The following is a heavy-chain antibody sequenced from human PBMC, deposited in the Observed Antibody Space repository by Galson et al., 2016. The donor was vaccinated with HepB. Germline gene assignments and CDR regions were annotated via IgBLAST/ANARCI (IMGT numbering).Heavy chain of an antibody. CDR2: IWNDGSKK. D-gene: IGHD3-22*01. Sequence: SLRLSCATSEFTFSGYGIHWVRQAPGKGLEWVALIWNDGSKKYYADSVKGRFTISRDNSKNTLYLQMNSLRAEDTAVYYCARSGSYYDSSGYYRDPFDYWGQGTLVTVSS. V-gene: IGHV3-33*01. CDR3: ARSGSYYDSSGYYRDPFDY. J-gene: IGHJ4*02. CDR1: EFTFSGYG.